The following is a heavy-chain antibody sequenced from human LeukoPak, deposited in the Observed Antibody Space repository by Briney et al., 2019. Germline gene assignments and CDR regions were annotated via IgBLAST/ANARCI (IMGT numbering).Heavy chain of an antibody. CDR2: INSNSGAR. J-gene: IGHJ4*02. D-gene: IGHD4-17*01. CDR3: ARGRGGATTGLDH. CDR1: GYTFNGYY. V-gene: IGHV1-2*02. Sequence: GASVKVSCKASGYTFNGYYMHWVRQAPGQGLESMGWINSNSGARNYAQKFQGRVTMSRDTSINTAYMELSRLTSDDTAVYYCARGRGGATTGLDHWGQEALVTVSS.